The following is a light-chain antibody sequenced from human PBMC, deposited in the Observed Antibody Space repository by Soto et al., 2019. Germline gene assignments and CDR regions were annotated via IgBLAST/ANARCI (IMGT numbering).Light chain of an antibody. CDR2: GTS. Sequence: IQMTQSPSSLFASVGDRVTITCRASQVIRNNLGWYQQKPGKAPKRLIYGTSNLQYGAPSRFSGSGSGTDFTLTISSLQPEDFATYYCLQDYNYPLTFGGGTKVDIK. CDR3: LQDYNYPLT. CDR1: QVIRNN. V-gene: IGKV1-6*02. J-gene: IGKJ4*01.